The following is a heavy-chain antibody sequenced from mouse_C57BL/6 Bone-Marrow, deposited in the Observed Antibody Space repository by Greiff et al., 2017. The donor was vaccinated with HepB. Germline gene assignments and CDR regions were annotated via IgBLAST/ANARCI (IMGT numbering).Heavy chain of an antibody. CDR3: VCRSFITTVVAPYFYY. V-gene: IGHV1-22*01. D-gene: IGHD1-1*01. CDR2: INPNNGGT. J-gene: IGHJ2*01. CDR1: GYTFTDYN. Sequence: VQLQQSGPELVKPGASVKMSCKASGYTFTDYNMHWVKQSHGKSLEWIGYINPNNGGTSYNQKFKGKATLTVNKSSSTAYMELRSLTSEDSAVYFCVCRSFITTVVAPYFYYWGQGTTLTVSS.